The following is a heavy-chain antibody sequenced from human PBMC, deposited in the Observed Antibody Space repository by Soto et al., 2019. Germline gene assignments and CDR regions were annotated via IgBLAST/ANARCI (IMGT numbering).Heavy chain of an antibody. CDR2: IVVGSGNT. CDR1: GFTFTSSA. CDR3: AAEGKSLSYGTHYYFDY. V-gene: IGHV1-58*01. D-gene: IGHD5-18*01. Sequence: ASVKVSCKASGFTFTSSAVQWVRQARGQRLEWIGWIVVGSGNTNYAQKFQERVTITRDMSTSTAYMELSSLRSEDTAVYYCAAEGKSLSYGTHYYFDYWGHGTLVTVS. J-gene: IGHJ4*01.